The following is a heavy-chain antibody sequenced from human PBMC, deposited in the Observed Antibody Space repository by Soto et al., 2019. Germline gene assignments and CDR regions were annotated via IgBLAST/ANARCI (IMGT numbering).Heavy chain of an antibody. D-gene: IGHD6-6*01. CDR1: GFTFSSYW. J-gene: IGHJ6*02. V-gene: IGHV3-7*03. CDR2: IKQDGSEK. CDR3: AKDPYPSIAARPNYYGMDV. Sequence: GGSLRLSCAASGFTFSSYWMSWVRQAPGKGLEWVANIKQDGSEKYYVDSVKGRFTISRDNAKNSLYLQMNSLRAEDTAVYYSAKDPYPSIAARPNYYGMDVWGQGTTVTVSS.